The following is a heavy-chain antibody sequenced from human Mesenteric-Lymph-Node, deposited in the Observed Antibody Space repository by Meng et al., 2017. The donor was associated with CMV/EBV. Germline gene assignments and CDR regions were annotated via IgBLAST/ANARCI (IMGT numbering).Heavy chain of an antibody. V-gene: IGHV3-53*01. Sequence: GESLKISCAASGFTVSSNYMSWVRQAPGKGLEWVSVIYSGGYTYYADSVKGRFTISRDSSKNTLYLQMNSLRAEDTAVYYCAKAYSKLYYYYGMDVWGQGTTVTVSS. J-gene: IGHJ6*02. CDR3: AKAYSKLYYYYGMDV. CDR1: GFTVSSNY. CDR2: IYSGGYT. D-gene: IGHD4-11*01.